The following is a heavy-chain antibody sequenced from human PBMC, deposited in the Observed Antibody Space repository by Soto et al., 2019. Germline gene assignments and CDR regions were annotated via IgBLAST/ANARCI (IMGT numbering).Heavy chain of an antibody. D-gene: IGHD3-10*01. CDR2: INHSGST. CDR1: GGSFSGYY. Sequence: SETLSLTCAVYGGSFSGYYWSWIRQPPGKGLEWIGEINHSGSTNYNPSLKSRVTISVDTSKNQFSLKLSSVTAADTAVYYCARGPYWYYGSGTYYYYYYGMDVWGQGTTVKVSS. CDR3: ARGPYWYYGSGTYYYYYYGMDV. J-gene: IGHJ6*02. V-gene: IGHV4-34*01.